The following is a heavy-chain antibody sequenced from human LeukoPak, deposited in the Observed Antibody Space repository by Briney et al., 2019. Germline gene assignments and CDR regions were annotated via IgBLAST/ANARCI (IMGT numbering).Heavy chain of an antibody. J-gene: IGHJ6*03. CDR1: GGSLSSYY. Sequence: PSETLSLTCTVSGGSLSSYYWSWIRQPPGKGLEWIGYIYYSGSTNYNPSLKSRVTISVDTSKNQFSLKLTSVTAADTAVYSCAGGNRGYYYMDVWGKGTTVTVSS. CDR3: AGGNRGYYYMDV. V-gene: IGHV4-59*01. CDR2: IYYSGST. D-gene: IGHD1-14*01.